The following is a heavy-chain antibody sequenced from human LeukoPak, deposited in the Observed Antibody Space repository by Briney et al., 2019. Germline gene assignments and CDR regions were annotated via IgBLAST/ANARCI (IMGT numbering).Heavy chain of an antibody. CDR3: ARGLKCSRRISWYPGGKFDP. CDR1: DGSFSGYY. J-gene: IGHJ5*02. D-gene: IGHD6-13*01. CDR2: VNHSGST. Sequence: PSETLSLTCAVYDGSFSGYYWSWIRQPPGKGLEWIGEVNHSGSTNYNPSLKSRVTISADTSKNQFSLRLSSVTAADTAVYYCARGLKCSRRISWYPGGKFDPWGQGTLVTVSS. V-gene: IGHV4-34*01.